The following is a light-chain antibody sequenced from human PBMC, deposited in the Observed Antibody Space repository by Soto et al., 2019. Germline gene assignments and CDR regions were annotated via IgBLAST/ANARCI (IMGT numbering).Light chain of an antibody. CDR2: AAS. CDR1: QSVSSN. V-gene: IGKV3-15*01. J-gene: IGKJ1*01. CDR3: QQYYHWPRT. Sequence: EIVMTQSPATLSVSPGERATLSCRASQSVSSNLAWYQQKPGQAPRLLIYAASTRATGIPVRFSGSGSGTDFNLTITSLQSEDFAVYYCQQYYHWPRTFGQGTKVDI.